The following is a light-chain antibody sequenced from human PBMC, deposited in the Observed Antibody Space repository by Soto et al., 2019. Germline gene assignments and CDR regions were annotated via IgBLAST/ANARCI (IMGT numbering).Light chain of an antibody. CDR2: EVS. CDR1: SSDVGGYNY. CDR3: SSYAGSNNRV. J-gene: IGLJ1*01. Sequence: QSVLTQPPSASGSPGQSVTISCTGTSSDVGGYNYVSWYQQHPGKAPKLMIYEVSKRPSGVPDRFSGSKSGNTASLTVSGLQAEDEADDYCSSYAGSNNRVFGTGTQVTVL. V-gene: IGLV2-8*01.